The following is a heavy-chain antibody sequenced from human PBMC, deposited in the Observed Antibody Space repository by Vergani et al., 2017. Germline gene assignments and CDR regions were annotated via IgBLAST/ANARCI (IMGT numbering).Heavy chain of an antibody. CDR2: ISAYNGNT. Sequence: QVQLVQSGAEVKKPGASVKVSCKASGYTFTSYGISWVRQAPGQGLEWMGWISAYNGNTNYVQKFQGRVTMTTETSTSTAYMELRSLRSDDTAVYYCARVVGKYGESWFDPWGQGTLVTVSS. CDR1: GYTFTSYG. CDR3: ARVVGKYGESWFDP. J-gene: IGHJ5*02. D-gene: IGHD4-17*01. V-gene: IGHV1-18*01.